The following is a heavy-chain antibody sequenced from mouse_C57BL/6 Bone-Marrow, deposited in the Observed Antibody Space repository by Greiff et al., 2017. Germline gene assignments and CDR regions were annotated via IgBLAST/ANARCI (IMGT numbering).Heavy chain of an antibody. J-gene: IGHJ1*03. CDR2: ISNLAYSI. D-gene: IGHD2-4*01. CDR1: GFTFSDYG. Sequence: DVLLVESGGGLVQPGGSLKLSCAASGFTFSDYGMAWVRQAPRKGPEWVAFISNLAYSIHYADTVTGRFTISRENAKNTLYLEMSSLTSEDTAMYYCARNNYDYDVGYFDVWGTGTTVTVSS. CDR3: ARNNYDYDVGYFDV. V-gene: IGHV5-15*01.